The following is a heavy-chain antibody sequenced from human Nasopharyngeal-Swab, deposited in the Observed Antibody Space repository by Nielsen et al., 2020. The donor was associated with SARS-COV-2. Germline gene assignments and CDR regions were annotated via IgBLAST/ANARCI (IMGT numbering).Heavy chain of an antibody. V-gene: IGHV4-59*12. CDR3: ARGGYYRAYGMDV. Sequence: SETLSLTCTVSGGSISSYYWSWIRQPPGKGLEWIGYIYYSGSTNYNPSLKSRVTMSVDTSKNQFSLKLSSVTAADTAVYYCARGGYYRAYGMDVWGQGTTVTVSS. J-gene: IGHJ6*02. CDR2: IYYSGST. CDR1: GGSISSYY. D-gene: IGHD1-26*01.